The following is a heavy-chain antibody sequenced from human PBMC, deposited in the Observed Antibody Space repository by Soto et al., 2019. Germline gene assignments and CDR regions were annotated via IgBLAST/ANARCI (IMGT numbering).Heavy chain of an antibody. CDR3: ERPYRCYSSSWGDMCHFDI. D-gene: IGHD6-13*01. Sequence: QVTLKESGPVLVKPTETLTLTCTVSGFSLSNARMGVSWIRQPPGKALEWLAHIFSNDEKSYSTSLKSRFTITEDISKSQVVLTVTYMYAVDTAPCDCERPYRCYSSSWGDMCHFDICGVGTLVTVCS. V-gene: IGHV2-26*01. J-gene: IGHJ2*01. CDR1: GFSLSNARMG. CDR2: IFSNDEK.